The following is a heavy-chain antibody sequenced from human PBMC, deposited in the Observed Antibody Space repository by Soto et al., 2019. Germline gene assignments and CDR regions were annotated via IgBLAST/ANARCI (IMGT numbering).Heavy chain of an antibody. Sequence: QITLKESGPTLVKPTQTLTLTCTFSGVSLSTSGLGVGWIRQPPGKALEWLALIYWDDDKRYSPSLKSRLNITKYTSKNQVVLTMTNIDPVDTATYDGAHKGVNYYGAGDGEFDPWGKGTLVTVSS. V-gene: IGHV2-5*02. D-gene: IGHD3-10*01. CDR1: GVSLSTSGLG. J-gene: IGHJ5*02. CDR3: AHKGVNYYGAGDGEFDP. CDR2: IYWDDDK.